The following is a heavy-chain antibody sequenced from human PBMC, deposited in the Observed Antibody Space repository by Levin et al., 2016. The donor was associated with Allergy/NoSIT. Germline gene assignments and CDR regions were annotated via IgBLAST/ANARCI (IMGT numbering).Heavy chain of an antibody. D-gene: IGHD3-3*01. J-gene: IGHJ4*02. CDR3: ARQRGFGAVTSLDY. V-gene: IGHV4-59*01. Sequence: SETLSLTCTVSGGSISSYYWSWIRQPPGKGLEWIGYIYYSGSTNYNPSLKSRVTISVDTSKNQFSLKLSSVTSADTAVYYCARQRGFGAVTSLDYWGQGTLVTVSS. CDR1: GGSISSYY. CDR2: IYYSGST.